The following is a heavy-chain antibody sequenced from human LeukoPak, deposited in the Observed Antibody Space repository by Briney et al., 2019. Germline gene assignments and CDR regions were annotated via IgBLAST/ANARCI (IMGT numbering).Heavy chain of an antibody. CDR3: ARDLKISSSWYGIDF. J-gene: IGHJ4*02. Sequence: SDTQTLICTLWVHPISSYYRSWIREPPEKGQGWIEYNYYSGSTNYNPSLKSRVTISVDTSKNQLSLKLSSVTAADTAVYYCARDLKISSSWYGIDFWGQGTLVTVSS. CDR1: VHPISSYY. D-gene: IGHD6-13*01. V-gene: IGHV4-59*01. CDR2: NYYSGST.